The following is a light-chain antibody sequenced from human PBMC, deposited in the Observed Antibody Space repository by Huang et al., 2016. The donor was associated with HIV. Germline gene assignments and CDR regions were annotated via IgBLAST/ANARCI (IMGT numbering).Light chain of an antibody. J-gene: IGKJ4*01. CDR1: QTVSSY. CDR2: DAS. V-gene: IGKV3-11*01. Sequence: EIVLTQSPAPLSLSPGERATLSCRASQTVSSYLAWYQQKPCQAPRLLIYDASNRATGIPARFSGSGSGTDFTLTISSLEPEDFAVYYCQLRSTWPGDTFGGGTKVEIK. CDR3: QLRSTWPGDT.